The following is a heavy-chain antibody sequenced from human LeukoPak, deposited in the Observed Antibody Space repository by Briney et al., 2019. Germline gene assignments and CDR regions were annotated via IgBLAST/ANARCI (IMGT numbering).Heavy chain of an antibody. CDR2: IIPILGIS. CDR3: ARDLPDILTGYHSFFLDY. J-gene: IGHJ4*02. Sequence: SVKVSCKASGGTFSSYAISRVRQAPGQGLEWMGRIIPILGISNYAQKFQGRVTITADKSTSTAYMELSSLRSEDTAVYYCARDLPDILTGYHSFFLDYWGQGTLVTVSS. V-gene: IGHV1-69*04. D-gene: IGHD3-9*01. CDR1: GGTFSSYA.